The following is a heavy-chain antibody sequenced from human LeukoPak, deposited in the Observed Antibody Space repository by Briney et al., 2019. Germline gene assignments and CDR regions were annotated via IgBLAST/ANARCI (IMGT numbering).Heavy chain of an antibody. V-gene: IGHV4-30-4*01. CDR2: IYYSGST. Sequence: SETLSLTCTVSGGAISSGDYYWSWIRQPPWKVLEWIGYIYYSGSTYYNPSLKSRVTISVDTSKNQFSLKLSSVTAADTAVYYCARAGRGYYYGMDVWGQGTTVTVSS. J-gene: IGHJ6*02. CDR1: GGAISSGDYY. CDR3: ARAGRGYYYGMDV.